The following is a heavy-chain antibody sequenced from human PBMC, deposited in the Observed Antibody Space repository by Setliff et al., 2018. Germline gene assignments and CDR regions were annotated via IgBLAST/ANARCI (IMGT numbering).Heavy chain of an antibody. Sequence: SVKVSCKASGGTFSSYAISWVRQAPGQRLEWMGGIITIPGIANYAQKFQGRVTITTDESTSTAYMELSSLRSEDTAVYYCARDLAARPPNSYYYYMDVWGKGTTVTVSS. J-gene: IGHJ6*03. D-gene: IGHD6-6*01. CDR2: IITIPGIA. V-gene: IGHV1-69*10. CDR1: GGTFSSYA. CDR3: ARDLAARPPNSYYYYMDV.